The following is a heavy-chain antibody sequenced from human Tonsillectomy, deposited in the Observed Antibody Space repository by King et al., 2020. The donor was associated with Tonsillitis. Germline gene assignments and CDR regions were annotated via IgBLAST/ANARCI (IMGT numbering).Heavy chain of an antibody. CDR1: GFAFSTYW. CDR2: VSDDGIHT. Sequence: VQLVESGGGLVQPGGSLRLSCAASGFAFSTYWMHWVRQAPGKGLMWVSRVSDDGIHTHYADSVKGRFTISRDNAENILYLQRNNLRDEDTAVYYCARATAMTGTTDRWFDPWGQGTLVTVSS. V-gene: IGHV3-74*01. J-gene: IGHJ5*02. CDR3: ARATAMTGTTDRWFDP. D-gene: IGHD1-7*01.